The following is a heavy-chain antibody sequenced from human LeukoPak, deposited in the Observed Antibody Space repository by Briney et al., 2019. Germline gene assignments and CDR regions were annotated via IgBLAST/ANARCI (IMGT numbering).Heavy chain of an antibody. V-gene: IGHV1-8*01. J-gene: IGHJ6*02. Sequence: ASVKVSFKASGYTFTSYDINWLRQATGQGLEWMGCMNPNSGNRGYAQKVQGRVNMTRNTSRSTAYMELSSLRFEDTAVYYCARGPRTNRSWYGDYYYYYGMDVWGQGTTVTVSS. CDR2: MNPNSGNR. CDR3: ARGPRTNRSWYGDYYYYYGMDV. D-gene: IGHD6-13*01. CDR1: GYTFTSYD.